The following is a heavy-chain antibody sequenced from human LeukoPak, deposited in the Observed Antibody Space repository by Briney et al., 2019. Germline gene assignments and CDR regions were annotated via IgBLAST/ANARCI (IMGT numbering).Heavy chain of an antibody. CDR3: AISGEDFWSGYNYYGMDV. CDR1: GYTFTSYY. J-gene: IGHJ6*02. V-gene: IGHV1-46*01. CDR2: TNPSGGST. D-gene: IGHD3-3*01. Sequence: ASVKVSCKASGYTFTSYYMHWVRQAPGQGLEWMGITNPSGGSTSYAQKFQGRVTMTRDTSTSTVYMELSSLRSEDTAVYYCAISGEDFWSGYNYYGMDVWGQGTTVTVSS.